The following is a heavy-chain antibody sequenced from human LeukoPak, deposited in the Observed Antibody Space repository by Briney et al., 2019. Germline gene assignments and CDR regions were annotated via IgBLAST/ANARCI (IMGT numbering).Heavy chain of an antibody. D-gene: IGHD2-15*01. V-gene: IGHV1-2*02. Sequence: ASVKVSCKASGNTFTGYYMHWVRQAPGQGLEWMGWINPNSGGTNYAQKFQGRVTMTRDTSISTAYMELSRLRSDDTAVYYCARVIVGYCSGGSCYSNYYYMDVWGKGTTVTVSS. CDR1: GNTFTGYY. CDR3: ARVIVGYCSGGSCYSNYYYMDV. J-gene: IGHJ6*03. CDR2: INPNSGGT.